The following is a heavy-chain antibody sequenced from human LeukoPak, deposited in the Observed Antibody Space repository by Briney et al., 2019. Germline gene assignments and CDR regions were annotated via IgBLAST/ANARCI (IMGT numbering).Heavy chain of an antibody. CDR2: ISSSSDYI. CDR3: ARGSGWYGGDY. CDR1: GLTFSSYS. V-gene: IGHV3-21*01. J-gene: IGHJ4*02. Sequence: GGSLRLSCAASGLTFSSYSLNWVRQAPGKGLEWVSSISSSSDYIHYADSVEGRFTISRDNAKNSLYLQMNSLRAEDTAVYYCARGSGWYGGDYWGQGTLVTVSS. D-gene: IGHD6-19*01.